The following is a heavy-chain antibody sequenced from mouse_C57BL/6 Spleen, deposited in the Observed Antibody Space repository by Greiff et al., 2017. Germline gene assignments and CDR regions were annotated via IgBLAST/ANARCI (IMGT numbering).Heavy chain of an antibody. CDR1: GYTFTSYW. V-gene: IGHV1-50*01. Sequence: QVQLKQSGAELVKPGPSVKLSCKASGYTFTSYWMHWVKQRPGQGLEWIGEVYPSDGYTNYNQKFKGKATLTVDTSSSTAYMELSSLTSEDSAVYYCAFLTETDYWGQGTTLTVSS. D-gene: IGHD4-1*01. CDR2: VYPSDGYT. J-gene: IGHJ2*01. CDR3: AFLTETDY.